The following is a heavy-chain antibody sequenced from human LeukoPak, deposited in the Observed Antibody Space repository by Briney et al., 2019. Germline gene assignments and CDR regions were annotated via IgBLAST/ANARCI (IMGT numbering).Heavy chain of an antibody. J-gene: IGHJ4*02. V-gene: IGHV4-61*01. CDR3: ARAVSSVVVIPF. D-gene: IGHD3-22*01. Sequence: PSETLSLTCSVSGGSVSSGISYWSWIRQPPGEGLEWIAYISDSGGSDYNPSLRGRVTISLDTSKNQFSLRLTSVTAADTAVYYCARAVSSVVVIPFRGQGTLVTVSS. CDR1: GGSVSSGISY. CDR2: ISDSGGS.